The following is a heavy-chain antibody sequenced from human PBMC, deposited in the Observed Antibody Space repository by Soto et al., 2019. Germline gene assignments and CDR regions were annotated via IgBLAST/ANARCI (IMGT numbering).Heavy chain of an antibody. D-gene: IGHD3-3*02. CDR1: GGSISSYY. V-gene: IGHV4-59*12. J-gene: IGHJ4*02. CDR3: ARLDFGRAIFGL. CDR2: IYYTGLT. Sequence: QVQLQESGPGLVKPSETLSLTCTVSGGSISSYYWSWIRQPPGKGLEWIGYIYYTGLTNSNPSLKSRVTISVDKSKNQFSLKLSSVTAADTAVYYCARLDFGRAIFGLWGQGTLVTVSS.